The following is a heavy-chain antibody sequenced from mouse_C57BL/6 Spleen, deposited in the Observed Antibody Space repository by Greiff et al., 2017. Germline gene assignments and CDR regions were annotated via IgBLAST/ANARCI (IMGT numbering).Heavy chain of an antibody. Sequence: EVQLQESGPELVKPGASVKISCKASGYSFTGYYMNWVKQSPEKSLEWIGEINPSTGGTTYNQKFKAKATLTVDKSSSTAYMQLKSLTSEDSAVYYCARSAGRHYWGQGTTLTVSS. V-gene: IGHV1-42*01. D-gene: IGHD3-3*01. CDR3: ARSAGRHY. CDR1: GYSFTGYY. CDR2: INPSTGGT. J-gene: IGHJ2*01.